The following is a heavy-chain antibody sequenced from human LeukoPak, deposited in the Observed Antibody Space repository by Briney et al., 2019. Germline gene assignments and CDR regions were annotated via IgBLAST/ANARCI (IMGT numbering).Heavy chain of an antibody. D-gene: IGHD5-18*01. Sequence: SETLSLTCAVSGGSISSYYWSWIRQPPGKGLEWIGYIYYSGSTNYNPSLKSRVTISVDTSKNQFSLKLSSVTAADTAVYYCARGPHVDTAMPYYFDYWGQGTLVTVSS. V-gene: IGHV4-59*01. CDR3: ARGPHVDTAMPYYFDY. J-gene: IGHJ4*02. CDR1: GGSISSYY. CDR2: IYYSGST.